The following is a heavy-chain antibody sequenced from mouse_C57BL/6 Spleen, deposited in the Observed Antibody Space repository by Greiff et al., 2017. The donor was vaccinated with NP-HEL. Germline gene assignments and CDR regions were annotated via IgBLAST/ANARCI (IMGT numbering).Heavy chain of an antibody. CDR1: GFTFSDYY. Sequence: EVKLVESEGGLVQPGSSMKLSCTASGFTFSDYYMAWVRQVPEKGLEWVANINYDGSSTYYLDSLKSRFIISRDNAKNILYLQMSSLKSEDTATYYCARVDDSYFDYWGQGTTLTVSS. J-gene: IGHJ2*01. D-gene: IGHD2-4*01. CDR2: INYDGSST. CDR3: ARVDDSYFDY. V-gene: IGHV5-16*01.